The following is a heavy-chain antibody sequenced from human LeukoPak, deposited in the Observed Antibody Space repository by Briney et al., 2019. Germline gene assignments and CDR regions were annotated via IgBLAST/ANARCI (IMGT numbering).Heavy chain of an antibody. CDR2: IKQDGSVK. Sequence: GGSLRLSCAASGFTFSAFWMSWVRQAPGKGLEWVANIKQDGSVKYYVDSVKGRFTVSRDNAKNSLYLLTNSLRAEDTAVYYCARLWGDVTIFDYWGQGTLVTVSS. CDR3: ARLWGDVTIFDY. CDR1: GFTFSAFW. D-gene: IGHD3-10*01. J-gene: IGHJ4*02. V-gene: IGHV3-7*01.